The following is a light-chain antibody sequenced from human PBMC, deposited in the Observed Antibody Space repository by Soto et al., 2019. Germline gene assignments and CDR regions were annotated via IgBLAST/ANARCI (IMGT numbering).Light chain of an antibody. V-gene: IGKV3-20*01. CDR3: EQYGSSPPSIT. J-gene: IGKJ5*01. Sequence: EVVMTQSPATLSVSPGERATLSCRASQSIISNLAWYQQRPGQAPRLLIYGTSNRATGIPDRFTGSGSGTDLTLTISSLEPEDFAVYYCEQYGSSPPSITFGQGTRLEIK. CDR2: GTS. CDR1: QSIISN.